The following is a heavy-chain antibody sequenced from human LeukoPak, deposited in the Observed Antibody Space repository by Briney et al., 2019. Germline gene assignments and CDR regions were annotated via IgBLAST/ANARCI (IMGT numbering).Heavy chain of an antibody. CDR2: IQYDGSRK. CDR1: GFTFSTSD. J-gene: IGHJ3*01. D-gene: IGHD5-24*01. CDR3: TPWQSDAFDF. Sequence: GGSLRLSCATSGFTFSTSDMHWVRQAPGKGLEWVSFIQYDGSRKNYVDSVKGRFTISRDNSKNTLYLQMNSLKTEDTAIYYCTPWQSDAFDFWGQGTMVTVSS. V-gene: IGHV3-30*02.